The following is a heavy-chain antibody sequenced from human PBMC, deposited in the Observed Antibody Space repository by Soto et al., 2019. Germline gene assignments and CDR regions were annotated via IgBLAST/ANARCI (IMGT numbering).Heavy chain of an antibody. CDR1: GFSLSTSGMR. CDR2: IDWDDDK. J-gene: IGHJ4*02. D-gene: IGHD5-18*01. V-gene: IGHV2-70*04. Sequence: GPTLVNPTQTLTLTCTFSGFSLSTSGMRVSCIRQPPGTALEWLARIDWDDDKFYSTSLRTRLTISKDTSKNQVVLTMTNMDPVDTATYYCARMRTAMVFNCWGQGTLVTVSS. CDR3: ARMRTAMVFNC.